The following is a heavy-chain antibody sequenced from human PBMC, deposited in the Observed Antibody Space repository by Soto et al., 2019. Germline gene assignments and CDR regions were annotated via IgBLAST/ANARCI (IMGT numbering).Heavy chain of an antibody. V-gene: IGHV1-18*01. CDR2: ISAYNGNT. Sequence: QVQLVQSGAEVKKPGASVKVSSKASGYTFTSYGISWVRQAPGQGLEWMGWISAYNGNTNYAQKLQGRVTMTTDTSTSTAYMELRSLRSDDTAVYYCAREATYYDFWSGSRRWFDPWGQGTLVTVSS. CDR3: AREATYYDFWSGSRRWFDP. CDR1: GYTFTSYG. D-gene: IGHD3-3*01. J-gene: IGHJ5*02.